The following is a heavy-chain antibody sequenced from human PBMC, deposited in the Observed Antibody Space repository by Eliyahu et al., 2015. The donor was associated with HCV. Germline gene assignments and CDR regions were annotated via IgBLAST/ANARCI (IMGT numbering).Heavy chain of an antibody. CDR3: ARDVGGGLNWFDP. D-gene: IGHD2-15*01. Sequence: EVQLVESGGGLVKPGGSLRLSCAASGFTFSSYSMNWVRQAPGKGLEWVSSISSSSSYIYYADSVKGRFTISRDNAKHSLYLQMNSLRAEDTAVYYCARDVGGGLNWFDPWGQGTLVTVSS. CDR1: GFTFSSYS. J-gene: IGHJ5*02. V-gene: IGHV3-21*01. CDR2: ISSSSSYI.